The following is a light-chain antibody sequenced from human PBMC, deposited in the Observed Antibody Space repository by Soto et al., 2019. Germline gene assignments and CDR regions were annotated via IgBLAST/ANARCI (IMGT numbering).Light chain of an antibody. CDR1: QAIGVY. Sequence: DIQVTQSPSSLSASLGYRVTITCGANQAIGVYLAWFQQKPGKVPKLLIYAASTLQSGVPSWFSGSGSGTDFTLTISSLQPEDIATYYCQKYNSAPLTFGGGTKVEI. V-gene: IGKV1-27*01. J-gene: IGKJ4*01. CDR3: QKYNSAPLT. CDR2: AAS.